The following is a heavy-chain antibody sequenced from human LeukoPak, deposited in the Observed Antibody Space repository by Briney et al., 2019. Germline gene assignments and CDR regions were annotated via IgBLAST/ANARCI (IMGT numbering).Heavy chain of an antibody. CDR3: AKIKIWFGDTFDY. CDR1: GFTFSSYG. J-gene: IGHJ4*02. V-gene: IGHV3-NL1*01. Sequence: PGGSLRLSCAASGFTFSSYGMHWVRQAPGKGLEWVSAISGSGGSTYYADSVKGRFTISRDNSKNTLSLQMNSLRAEDTAVYYCAKIKIWFGDTFDYWGQGTLVTVSS. CDR2: ISGSGGST. D-gene: IGHD3-10*01.